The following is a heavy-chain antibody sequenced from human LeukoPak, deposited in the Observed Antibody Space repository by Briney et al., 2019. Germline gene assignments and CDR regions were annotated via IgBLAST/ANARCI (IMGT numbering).Heavy chain of an antibody. J-gene: IGHJ4*02. CDR3: VRALYGSGYYYPFDF. CDR2: INSRSDYI. CDR1: GFTFSSYS. V-gene: IGHV3-21*01. D-gene: IGHD3-10*01. Sequence: GGSLRLSCAASGFTFSSYSMNWVRQAPGKGLEWVSSINSRSDYIYYADSVKGRFTVSRDNAKNSLYLQMNSLRAEDTALYYCVRALYGSGYYYPFDFWGQATLVTVSS.